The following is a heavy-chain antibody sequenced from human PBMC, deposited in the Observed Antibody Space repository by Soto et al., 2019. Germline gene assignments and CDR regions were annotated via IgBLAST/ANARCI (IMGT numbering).Heavy chain of an antibody. V-gene: IGHV1-18*01. Sequence: QVQLVQSGAEVKEPGASVKISCKASGYTFTSYGISWVRQAPGQGLKWMSWISAYNGDTNYAQKVQGRVTMTTDTSTSTAFMELRSLRFDDTAVYYCVRDPDGHIDFDYWGQGTLVTVSS. CDR1: GYTFTSYG. CDR2: ISAYNGDT. J-gene: IGHJ4*02. CDR3: VRDPDGHIDFDY.